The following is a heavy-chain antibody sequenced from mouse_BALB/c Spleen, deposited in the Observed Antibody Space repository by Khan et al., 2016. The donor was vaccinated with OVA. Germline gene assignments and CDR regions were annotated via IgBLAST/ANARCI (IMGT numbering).Heavy chain of an antibody. D-gene: IGHD3-2*02. Sequence: EVQLQQSGPELEKPGASVKISCKASGYSFTGFNMNWVKPSNGKSLEWIGNIDHYYGGTPYNQKFKGKATLTVDNSSSTAYMQLNSLTSEDSAVYYCARGGYVPSYAMDYWGQGTSVTISS. J-gene: IGHJ4*01. V-gene: IGHV1S135*01. CDR1: GYSFTGFN. CDR2: IDHYYGGT. CDR3: ARGGYVPSYAMDY.